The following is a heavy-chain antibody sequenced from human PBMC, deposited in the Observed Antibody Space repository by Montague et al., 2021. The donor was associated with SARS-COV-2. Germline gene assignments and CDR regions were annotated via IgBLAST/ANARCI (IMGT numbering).Heavy chain of an antibody. J-gene: IGHJ3*02. V-gene: IGHV4-38-2*01. CDR1: GDSISTDNW. CDR2: IYHSGRN. Sequence: SETLSLTCVVSGDSISTDNWWTWVRQPPGKGLEWIGSIYHSGRNFYNPPLKSRVSMSVDTSKNQFSLKLSPVTAADTAMYYCARVKGELSVGNVFDSWGQGTMVTVSS. D-gene: IGHD3-16*01. CDR3: ARVKGELSVGNVFDS.